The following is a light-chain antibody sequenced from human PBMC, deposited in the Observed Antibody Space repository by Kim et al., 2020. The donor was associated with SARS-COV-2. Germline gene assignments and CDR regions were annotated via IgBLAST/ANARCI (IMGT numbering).Light chain of an antibody. J-gene: IGLJ2*01. CDR2: QDN. CDR3: QAWDSSTAI. Sequence: SVIPGQTASITCSGERLGDRDACWFQQKPGQSPILLIYQDNKRPSGIPERFSGSNSGNTATLTITGTQPIDEADYFCQAWDSSTAIFGGGTKLTVL. V-gene: IGLV3-1*01. CDR1: RLGDRD.